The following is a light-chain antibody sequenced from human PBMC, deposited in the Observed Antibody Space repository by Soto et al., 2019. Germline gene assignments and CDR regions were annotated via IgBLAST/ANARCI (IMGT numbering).Light chain of an antibody. CDR2: KAS. V-gene: IGKV1-5*03. Sequence: DIQVTQSPLTLSASVGDRVSITCRASQSLDNWLAWYQQKPGKAPKLLIYKASYLESRVPSRFSGSGSETEFTLTISSLQPDDFATYYCQQYKSFSWTFGQGTNVEIK. J-gene: IGKJ1*01. CDR3: QQYKSFSWT. CDR1: QSLDNW.